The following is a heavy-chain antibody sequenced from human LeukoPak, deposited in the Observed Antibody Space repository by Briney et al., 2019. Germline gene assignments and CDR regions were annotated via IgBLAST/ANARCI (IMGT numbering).Heavy chain of an antibody. Sequence: SETLSLTCAVSGGSISSNNWWSWVRQPPGKGLEWIGEINHSGSTNYNPSLKSRVTISVDTSKNQFSLKLSSVTAADTAVYYCARHVMGYDSSGYYSDYWGQGTLVTVSS. D-gene: IGHD3-22*01. V-gene: IGHV4-4*02. CDR3: ARHVMGYDSSGYYSDY. J-gene: IGHJ4*02. CDR2: INHSGST. CDR1: GGSISSNNW.